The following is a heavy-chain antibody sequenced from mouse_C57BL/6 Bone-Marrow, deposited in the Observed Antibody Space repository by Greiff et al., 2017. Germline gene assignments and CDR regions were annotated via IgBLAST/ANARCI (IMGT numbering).Heavy chain of an antibody. Sequence: QVQLQQPGAELVKPGASVKMSCKASGYTFTSYWITWVKQRPGQGLEWIGDIYPGSGSTKYNEKFKSKATLTVDTSSSTAYMQLSSLTSEDSAVYYCARGRGGYYAMDYWCQGTSVTVSS. J-gene: IGHJ4*01. CDR1: GYTFTSYW. D-gene: IGHD1-1*02. CDR2: IYPGSGST. CDR3: ARGRGGYYAMDY. V-gene: IGHV1-55*01.